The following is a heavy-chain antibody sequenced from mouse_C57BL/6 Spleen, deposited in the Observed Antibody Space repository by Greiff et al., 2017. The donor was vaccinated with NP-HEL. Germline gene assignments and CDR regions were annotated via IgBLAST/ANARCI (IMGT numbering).Heavy chain of an antibody. D-gene: IGHD2-4*01. J-gene: IGHJ4*01. CDR3: ARKLRLYAMDY. V-gene: IGHV5-17*01. CDR2: ISSGSSTI. Sequence: EVKLMESGGGLVKPGGSLKLSCAASGFTFSDYGMHWVRQAPEKGLEWVAYISSGSSTIYYADTVKGRFTISRDNAKNTLFLQRTSLRSEDTDMYYCARKLRLYAMDYWGQGTSVTVSS. CDR1: GFTFSDYG.